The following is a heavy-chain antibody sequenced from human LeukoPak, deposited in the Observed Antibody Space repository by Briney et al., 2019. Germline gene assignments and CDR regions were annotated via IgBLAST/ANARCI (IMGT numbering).Heavy chain of an antibody. Sequence: SETLSLTCTVSGYSISSGYYWGWIRQPPGQGLEWIGRIYTSASTNYNPSLKSRVTISVDTSKNQFSLKLSSVTAADTAVYYCAREPFYQPLLTYYFDYWGQGTLVTVSS. CDR2: IYTSAST. D-gene: IGHD2-2*01. CDR3: AREPFYQPLLTYYFDY. V-gene: IGHV4-38-2*02. CDR1: GYSISSGYY. J-gene: IGHJ4*02.